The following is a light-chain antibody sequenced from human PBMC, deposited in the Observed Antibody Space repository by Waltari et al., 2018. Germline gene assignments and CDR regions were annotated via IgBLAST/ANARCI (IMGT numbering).Light chain of an antibody. CDR3: EQYNQWRP. Sequence: EILMTQSPPTRSVSTGERATLPCRASQSISRNLGWYHQEPGQAPRLRMYAASTRATGIPARFSGSGSGTEFTQTISSLQPEDLAVYCCEQYNQWRPLGQGTKLEIK. V-gene: IGKV3-15*01. J-gene: IGKJ2*01. CDR1: QSISRN. CDR2: AAS.